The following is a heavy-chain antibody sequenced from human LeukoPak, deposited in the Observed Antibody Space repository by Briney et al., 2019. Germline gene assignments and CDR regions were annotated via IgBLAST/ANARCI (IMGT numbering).Heavy chain of an antibody. CDR3: AKDYPDIGVTSRIFFDY. Sequence: GGSVRLSCAASGFTFSNYAMSWVRQGPGKGLEWVAGINSGYSTGYADSVKGRFTISRDNSKNMVYLPMKSLRAEDTAMYYCAKDYPDIGVTSRIFFDYWGQGTLVTVSS. CDR1: GFTFSNYA. J-gene: IGHJ4*02. D-gene: IGHD5-12*01. CDR2: INSGYST. V-gene: IGHV3-23*01.